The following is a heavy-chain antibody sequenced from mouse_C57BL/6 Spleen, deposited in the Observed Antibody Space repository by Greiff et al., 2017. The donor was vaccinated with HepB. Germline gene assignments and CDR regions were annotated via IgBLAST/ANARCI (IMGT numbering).Heavy chain of an antibody. CDR1: GYSITSGYY. CDR3: ARDLLPFAY. V-gene: IGHV3-6*01. D-gene: IGHD2-1*01. J-gene: IGHJ3*01. Sequence: EVKLMESGPGLVKPSQSLSLTCSVTGYSITSGYYWNWIRQFPGNKLEWMGYIRYDGSNNYNPSLKNRISITRDTSKNQFFLKLNSVTTEDTATYYCARDLLPFAYWGQGTLVTVSA. CDR2: IRYDGSN.